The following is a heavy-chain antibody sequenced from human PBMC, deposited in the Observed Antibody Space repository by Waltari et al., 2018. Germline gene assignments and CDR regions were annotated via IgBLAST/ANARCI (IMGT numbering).Heavy chain of an antibody. J-gene: IGHJ3*02. Sequence: EVQLVESGGGLIQPGGSLRLSCAASGFTVSSNYMSWVRQAPGKGLDWVSVISVVGSTYYAASGKCRFTLSRDNSKNTRYLQMNSRRAEDTAVYYCARGQGSGGGAFDIWGQGTMVTVSS. CDR3: ARGQGSGGGAFDI. V-gene: IGHV3-53*01. CDR1: GFTVSSNY. D-gene: IGHD3-10*01. CDR2: ISVVGST.